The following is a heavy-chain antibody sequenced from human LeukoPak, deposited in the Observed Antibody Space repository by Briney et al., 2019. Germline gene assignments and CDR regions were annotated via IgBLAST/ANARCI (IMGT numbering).Heavy chain of an antibody. CDR1: GYSFTSYW. V-gene: IGHV5-51*01. D-gene: IGHD3-10*01. J-gene: IGHJ5*02. CDR2: IYPGDSDT. Sequence: GESLKISCKGSGYSFTSYWIGWVRQMPGKGLEWMGIIYPGDSDTRYSPSFQGQVTISADKSISTAYLQWSSLKASDTAMYYCARHVNLDRYGSGSQNWFDPWGQGTLVTVSS. CDR3: ARHVNLDRYGSGSQNWFDP.